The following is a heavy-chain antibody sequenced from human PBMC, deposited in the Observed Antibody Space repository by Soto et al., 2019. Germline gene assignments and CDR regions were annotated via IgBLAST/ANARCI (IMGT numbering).Heavy chain of an antibody. CDR2: IYHSGST. V-gene: IGHV4-30-2*01. CDR1: GGSISSGGYS. D-gene: IGHD3-22*01. Sequence: QLQLQESGSGLVKPSQTLSLTCAVSGGSISSGGYSWSWIRQPPGKGLEWIGYIYHSGSTYYNPSLKSRVTISVDRAKNQFSLKLSSVTAADTAVYYCARGTDYYDSRYFDLWGRGTLVTVSS. CDR3: ARGTDYYDSRYFDL. J-gene: IGHJ2*01.